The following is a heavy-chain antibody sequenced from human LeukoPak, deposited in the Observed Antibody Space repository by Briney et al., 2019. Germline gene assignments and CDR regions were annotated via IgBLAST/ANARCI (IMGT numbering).Heavy chain of an antibody. D-gene: IGHD4-17*01. CDR2: IRGSGGST. J-gene: IGHJ3*02. V-gene: IGHV3-23*01. Sequence: GGSLRLSCAASGFSFSSYAMSWVRQAPGKGLEWVSAIRGSGGSTYYADSVKDRFTISRDNSKNTLYLQMNSLRAEDTAVYYCGRDPNGDYIGAFDMWGQGTVVTVSS. CDR3: GRDPNGDYIGAFDM. CDR1: GFSFSSYA.